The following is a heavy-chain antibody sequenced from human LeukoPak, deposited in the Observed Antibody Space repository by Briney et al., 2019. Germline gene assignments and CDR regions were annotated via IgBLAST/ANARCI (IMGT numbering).Heavy chain of an antibody. CDR1: GFTFDDYA. Sequence: GRSLRLSCAASGFTFDDYAMHWVRQAPGKGLEWVSGISWNSGSIGYADSVKGRFTISRDNAENSLYLQMNSLRAEDMALYYCAKGSTYYYDSSGSVGAFDIWGQGTMVTVSS. D-gene: IGHD3-22*01. CDR2: ISWNSGSI. J-gene: IGHJ3*02. CDR3: AKGSTYYYDSSGSVGAFDI. V-gene: IGHV3-9*03.